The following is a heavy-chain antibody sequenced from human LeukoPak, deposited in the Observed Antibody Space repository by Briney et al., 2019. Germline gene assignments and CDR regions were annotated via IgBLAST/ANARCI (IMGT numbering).Heavy chain of an antibody. V-gene: IGHV3-15*01. D-gene: IGHD3-10*01. CDR2: IKSKTDGGTA. CDR3: TTGIWFGESDFDY. CDR1: GFTFSSSW. J-gene: IGHJ4*02. Sequence: GGSLRLSCAASGFTFSSSWMSWVRQAPGKGLEWVGRIKSKTDGGTADYAAPVKGRFTISRDDSKNTLYLQMNSLKTEDTAVYYCTTGIWFGESDFDYWGQGTLVTVSS.